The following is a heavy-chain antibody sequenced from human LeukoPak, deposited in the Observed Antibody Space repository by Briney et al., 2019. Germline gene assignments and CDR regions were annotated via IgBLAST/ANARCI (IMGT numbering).Heavy chain of an antibody. V-gene: IGHV3-48*03. CDR2: ISSSGSTI. Sequence: PGGSLRLSCAASGFTFSSYEMNWVRQAPGKWLEWVSYISSSGSTIYYADSVKGRFTISRDNAKNSLYLQMNSLRAEDTAVYYCARETAMGFDYWGQGTLVTVSS. D-gene: IGHD5-18*01. CDR1: GFTFSSYE. CDR3: ARETAMGFDY. J-gene: IGHJ4*02.